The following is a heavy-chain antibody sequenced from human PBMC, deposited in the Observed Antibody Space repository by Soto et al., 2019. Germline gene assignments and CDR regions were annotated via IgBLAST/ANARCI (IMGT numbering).Heavy chain of an antibody. CDR1: GFTFSTYA. V-gene: IGHV3-23*01. Sequence: EVHLLESGGGLVQPGGSLRLSCAASGFTFSTYAMTWVRQDPGKGLEWVSGIRGTGANTYYADSVKGRFTISRDNSMNTVYLQMNNLRAEDTAVYYCVKTGDGYYYMDVWGKGTTVTVSS. CDR3: VKTGDGYYYMDV. CDR2: IRGTGANT. D-gene: IGHD7-27*01. J-gene: IGHJ6*03.